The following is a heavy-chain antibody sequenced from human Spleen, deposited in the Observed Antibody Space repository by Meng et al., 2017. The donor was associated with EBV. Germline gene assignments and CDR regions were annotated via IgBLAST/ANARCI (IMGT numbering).Heavy chain of an antibody. Sequence: HGQLHQWGAGLLKPSETLSLTWPVHGGSFSAYYWSWIRQPPGKGLDGIGEINHSGSTNYNPSLKSRVTISVDTSKKQFSLKLSSVTAADTALYYCARHDCSAGSCSFDYWGQGTLVTVSS. CDR1: GGSFSAYY. D-gene: IGHD2-15*01. V-gene: IGHV4-34*01. CDR3: ARHDCSAGSCSFDY. CDR2: INHSGST. J-gene: IGHJ4*02.